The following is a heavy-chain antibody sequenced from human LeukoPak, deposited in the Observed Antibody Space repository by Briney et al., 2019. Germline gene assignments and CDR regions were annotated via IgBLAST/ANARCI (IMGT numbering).Heavy chain of an antibody. CDR1: GGSFSGYY. D-gene: IGHD2-2*01. CDR3: ARGSIVVVPAANWFDP. V-gene: IGHV4-34*01. J-gene: IGHJ5*02. CDR2: INHSGST. Sequence: SETLSLTCAVYGGSFSGYYWSWIRQPPGKGLEWIGEINHSGSTNYNPSLKSRVTISVDTSKNQSSLKLSSVTAADTAVYYCARGSIVVVPAANWFDPWGQGTLVTVSS.